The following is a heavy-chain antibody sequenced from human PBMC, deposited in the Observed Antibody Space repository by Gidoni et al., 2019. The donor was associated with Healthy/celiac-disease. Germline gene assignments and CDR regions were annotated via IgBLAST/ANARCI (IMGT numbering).Heavy chain of an antibody. J-gene: IGHJ4*02. CDR1: GGAISSSSYY. D-gene: IGHD3-3*01. CDR2: IDYSGST. V-gene: IGHV4-39*01. CDR3: ARTAGVVLRFLECLFIDY. Sequence: QLQLQESGPGLVKPSEPLSLTCTVPGGAISSSSYYWGRIRQPPGKGLEWIGRIDYSGSTYYNPSLKSLVTISVDTSKNQFSLKLSSVTAADTAVYYCARTAGVVLRFLECLFIDYWGQGTLVTVSS.